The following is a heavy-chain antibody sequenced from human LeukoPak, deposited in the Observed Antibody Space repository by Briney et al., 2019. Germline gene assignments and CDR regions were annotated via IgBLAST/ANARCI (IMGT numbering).Heavy chain of an antibody. CDR3: ATITYDFWSGYLKYYFDY. D-gene: IGHD3-3*01. V-gene: IGHV1-24*01. CDR1: GYTLTELS. Sequence: ASVKVFCKVSGYTLTELSMHWVRQAPGKGREWMGGFAPEDGETIYAQKFQGRVTMTEDTSTDTAYMELSSLRSEDTAVYYCATITYDFWSGYLKYYFDYWGQGTLVTVSS. CDR2: FAPEDGET. J-gene: IGHJ4*02.